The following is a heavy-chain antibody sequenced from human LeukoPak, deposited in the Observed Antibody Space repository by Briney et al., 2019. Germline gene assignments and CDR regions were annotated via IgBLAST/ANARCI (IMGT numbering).Heavy chain of an antibody. D-gene: IGHD1-1*01. Sequence: GGSLRLSCAAAGFTFSKFAMHWVRQAPGKGLEWVAVVSYDGSYKYYADSVKGRFTISRDNSKNTLYLQMNGLRAEDTAVYYCARAPGYGAAYYFDYWGQGTLVTVSS. CDR3: ARAPGYGAAYYFDY. CDR1: GFTFSKFA. V-gene: IGHV3-30*04. J-gene: IGHJ4*02. CDR2: VSYDGSYK.